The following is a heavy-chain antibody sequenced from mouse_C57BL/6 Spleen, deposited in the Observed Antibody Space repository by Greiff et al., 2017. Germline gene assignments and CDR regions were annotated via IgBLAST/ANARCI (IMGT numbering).Heavy chain of an antibody. CDR2: INPNNGGT. V-gene: IGHV1-22*01. Sequence: LVKPGASVKMSCKASGYTFTDYNMHWVKQSHGKSLEWIGYINPNNGGTSYNQKFKGKATLTVNKSSSTAYMELRSLTSEDSAVYYCARGSNYGAMDYWGQGTSVTVSS. D-gene: IGHD2-5*01. CDR1: GYTFTDYN. J-gene: IGHJ4*01. CDR3: ARGSNYGAMDY.